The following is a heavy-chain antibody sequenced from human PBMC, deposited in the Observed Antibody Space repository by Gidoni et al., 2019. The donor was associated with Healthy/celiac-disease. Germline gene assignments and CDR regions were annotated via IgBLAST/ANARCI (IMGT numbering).Heavy chain of an antibody. CDR2: ISYGGSNK. V-gene: IGHV3-30-3*01. Sequence: QVQLVESGGGVVQPGRSLRLSCAASGFTFSSYAMHWVRQAPGKGLGWGAVISYGGSNKYHAGSVKGQFTIPRYHSQNTLYLQNNSLGAEDTGLDYRGGPNVGTATWGQGTLVTVSS. J-gene: IGHJ5*02. D-gene: IGHD1-1*01. CDR1: GFTFSSYA. CDR3: GGPNVGTAT.